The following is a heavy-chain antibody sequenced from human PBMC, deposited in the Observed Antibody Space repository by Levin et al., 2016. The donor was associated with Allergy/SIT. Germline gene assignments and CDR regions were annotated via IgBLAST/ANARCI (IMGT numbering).Heavy chain of an antibody. Sequence: VRQMPGKGLEWMGRIDPSDSYTNYSPSFQGHVTISADKSISTAYLQWSSLKASDTAMYYCARVDLRSGADFDYWGQGTLVTVSS. CDR2: IDPSDSYT. D-gene: IGHD3/OR15-3a*01. V-gene: IGHV5-10-1*01. CDR3: ARVDLRSGADFDY. J-gene: IGHJ4*02.